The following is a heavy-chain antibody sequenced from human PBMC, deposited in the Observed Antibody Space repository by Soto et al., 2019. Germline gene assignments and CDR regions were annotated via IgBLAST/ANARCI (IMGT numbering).Heavy chain of an antibody. CDR1: GYTFTSYA. D-gene: IGHD2-21*02. CDR2: INAGNGNT. CDR3: ARSIVVVTALDY. J-gene: IGHJ4*02. Sequence: QVQLVQSGAEEKKPGASVKVSCKASGYTFTSYAMHWVRQAPGQRLEWMGWINAGNGNTKYSQKFQGRVTITRDTCASTAYMELSCLRSEDTGVYYCARSIVVVTALDYWGQGTLVTVSS. V-gene: IGHV1-3*05.